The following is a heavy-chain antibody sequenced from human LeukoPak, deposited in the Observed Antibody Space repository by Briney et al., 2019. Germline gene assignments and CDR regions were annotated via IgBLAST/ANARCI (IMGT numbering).Heavy chain of an antibody. D-gene: IGHD2-21*01. J-gene: IGHJ3*02. Sequence: GGSLRLSCAASGVTFSSFGMHWVRQAPGKGPEWVAFIRYDGNNKSYADSVKGRFTISRDNSKNTLYLQMNSLRAEDTAVYYCAKTLHIVVVIAPWAFDIWGQGTMVTVSS. CDR3: AKTLHIVVVIAPWAFDI. CDR1: GVTFSSFG. V-gene: IGHV3-30*02. CDR2: IRYDGNNK.